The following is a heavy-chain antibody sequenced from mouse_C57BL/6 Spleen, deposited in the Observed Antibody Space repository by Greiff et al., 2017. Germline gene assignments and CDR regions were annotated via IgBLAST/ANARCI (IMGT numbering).Heavy chain of an antibody. V-gene: IGHV1-82*01. J-gene: IGHJ3*01. CDR3: ARDDYYGSSFFAY. CDR2: IYPGDGDT. CDR1: GYAFSSSW. Sequence: VQLQQSGPELVKPGASVKISCKASGYAFSSSWMNWVKQRPGKGLEWIGRIYPGDGDTNYNGKFKGKATLTADKSSSTAYMQLSSLTSEDSAVYFCARDDYYGSSFFAYWGQGTLVTVSA. D-gene: IGHD1-1*01.